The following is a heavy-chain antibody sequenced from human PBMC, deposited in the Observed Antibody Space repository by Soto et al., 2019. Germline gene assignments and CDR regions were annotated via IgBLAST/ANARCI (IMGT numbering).Heavy chain of an antibody. CDR3: ERSTCTDGICSTEVIPS. V-gene: IGHV1-2*02. CDR2: GNAKNGGT. J-gene: IGHJ4*02. D-gene: IGHD2-8*01. Sequence: AAVKGSCNASSFTFIEFYIHWLRQAPGQGREWRGWGNAKNGGTGDAEKVQGRVSLTRDRSVSTDYMALQRLRSDDTDVYSCERSTCTDGICSTEVIPSWGQGTLVTVSS. CDR1: SFTFIEFY.